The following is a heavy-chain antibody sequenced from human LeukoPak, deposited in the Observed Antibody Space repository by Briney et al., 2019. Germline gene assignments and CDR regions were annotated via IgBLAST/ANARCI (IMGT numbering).Heavy chain of an antibody. D-gene: IGHD3-22*01. CDR3: ASDRSGYYYVDYYYYGMDV. Sequence: SVKVSCKASGGTFSSYAISWVRQAPGQGLEWMGGIIPIFGTANYAQKFQGRVTITADESTSTAYMELSSLRSEDTAVYYCASDRSGYYYVDYYYYGMDVWGQGPTVTVSS. V-gene: IGHV1-69*13. CDR1: GGTFSSYA. CDR2: IIPIFGTA. J-gene: IGHJ6*02.